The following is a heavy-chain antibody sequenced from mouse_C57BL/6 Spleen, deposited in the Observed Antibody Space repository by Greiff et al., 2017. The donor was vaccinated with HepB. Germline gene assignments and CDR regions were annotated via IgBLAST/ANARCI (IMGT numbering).Heavy chain of an antibody. CDR3: ARAWLLKECDSYY. V-gene: IGHV1-76*01. D-gene: IGHD2-3*01. CDR1: GYTFTDYY. J-gene: IGHJ2*01. CDR2: IYPGSGNT. Sequence: QVQLQESGAELVRPGASVKLSCKASGYTFTDYYINWVKQRPGQGLEWIARIYPGSGNTYYHEKYKGKATLTAEKSSSTAYMQLSSLTSEDYAVFFSARAWLLKECDSYYWSKVNTLTVAS.